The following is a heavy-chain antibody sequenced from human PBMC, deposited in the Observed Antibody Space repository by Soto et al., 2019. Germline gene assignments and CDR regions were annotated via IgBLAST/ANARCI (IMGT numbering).Heavy chain of an antibody. D-gene: IGHD5-18*01. CDR2: ITTSSHT. Sequence: GESLRLSCATSGFNFDYFYVTWIRQAPGKGLEWISSITTSSHTNYADSVKGRFTVSRDNAKNSVYLQMNNLRAEDTAVYYCARCXRYTYAHGAYYYYTMDVWGQGTTVTVSS. J-gene: IGHJ6*02. V-gene: IGHV3-11*06. CDR3: ARCXRYTYAHGAYYYYTMDV. CDR1: GFNFDYFY.